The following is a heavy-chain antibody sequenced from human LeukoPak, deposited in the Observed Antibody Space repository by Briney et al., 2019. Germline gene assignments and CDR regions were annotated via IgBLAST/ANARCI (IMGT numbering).Heavy chain of an antibody. V-gene: IGHV3-30*18. CDR2: ISYDGSNK. D-gene: IGHD3-10*01. J-gene: IGHJ6*02. Sequence: GGSLRLSCAASGFTFSSYGIHWVRQAPGKGLEWVAVISYDGSNKYYADSVKGRFTISRDNSKNTLYLQMNSLRAEDTAVYYCAKDQGYYGSGRGMDVWGQGTTVTVSS. CDR1: GFTFSSYG. CDR3: AKDQGYYGSGRGMDV.